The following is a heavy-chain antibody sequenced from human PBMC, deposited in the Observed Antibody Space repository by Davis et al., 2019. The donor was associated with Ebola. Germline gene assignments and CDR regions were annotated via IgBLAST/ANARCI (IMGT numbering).Heavy chain of an antibody. J-gene: IGHJ4*02. CDR3: AKDGLEVVAATPDY. CDR2: ISAGGGST. Sequence: GESLKISCAASGFSFSSYAMSWVRQAPGKGLEWVSGISAGGGSTHYADSVKGRFTISRDNSKNTLYMQINSLRVEDTAIYYCAKDGLEVVAATPDYWGQGTLVSVSS. V-gene: IGHV3-23*01. CDR1: GFSFSSYA. D-gene: IGHD2-15*01.